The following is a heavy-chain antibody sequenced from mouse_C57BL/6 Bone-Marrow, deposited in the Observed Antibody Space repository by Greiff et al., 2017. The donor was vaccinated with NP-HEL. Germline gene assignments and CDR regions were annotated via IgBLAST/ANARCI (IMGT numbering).Heavy chain of an antibody. CDR1: GYTFTSYW. Sequence: QVQLQQPGAELVKPGASVKMSCKASGYTFTSYWITWVKQRPGQGLEWIGDIYPGSGSTNYNEKFKSKATLTVDKSSSTAYMQLSSLTSEDSAVYYCASNSRGFAYWGQGTLVTVSA. CDR2: IYPGSGST. J-gene: IGHJ3*01. V-gene: IGHV1-55*01. CDR3: ASNSRGFAY.